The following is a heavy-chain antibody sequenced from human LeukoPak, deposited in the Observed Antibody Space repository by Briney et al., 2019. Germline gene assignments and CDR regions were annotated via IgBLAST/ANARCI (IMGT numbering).Heavy chain of an antibody. CDR2: INHSGST. CDR1: GGSFSGYY. Sequence: SETLSLTCAVYGGSFSGYYWSWIRQPPGKGLEWIGEINHSGSTNYNPSLKSRVTISVDTSKNQFSLKLSSVTAADTAAYYCARSIWSGYYFDYWGQGILVTVSS. J-gene: IGHJ4*02. CDR3: ARSIWSGYYFDY. D-gene: IGHD3-3*01. V-gene: IGHV4-34*01.